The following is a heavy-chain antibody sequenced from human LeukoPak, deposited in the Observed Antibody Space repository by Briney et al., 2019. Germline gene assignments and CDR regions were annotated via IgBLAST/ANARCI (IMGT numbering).Heavy chain of an antibody. Sequence: GGSLRLSCAASGFTFSSYDMSWVRQAPGNGLEWVSAISGSGGSTYYADSVKGRFTISRDNSKNTLYLQMNSLRAEDTAVYYCAKDRSSSWPTGRYYYGMDVWGQGTTVTVSS. CDR3: AKDRSSSWPTGRYYYGMDV. J-gene: IGHJ6*02. CDR2: ISGSGGST. D-gene: IGHD6-13*01. V-gene: IGHV3-23*01. CDR1: GFTFSSYD.